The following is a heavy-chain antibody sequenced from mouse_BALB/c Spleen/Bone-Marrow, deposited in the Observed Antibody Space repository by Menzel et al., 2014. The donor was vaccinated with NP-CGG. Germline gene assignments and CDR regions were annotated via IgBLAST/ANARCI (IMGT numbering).Heavy chain of an antibody. CDR3: ARIENYGNYYCDY. D-gene: IGHD2-1*01. Sequence: QVTLKVCGPGILQPSQTLSLPCSFSGFSLSTSGMGVGWIRQPSGKGLEWLAHIWWDDDKRYNPALKSRLTISKDTSSNQVFLKIASVDTADTATYYCARIENYGNYYCDYWGQGTTLTVSS. CDR1: GFSLSTSGMG. V-gene: IGHV8-8*01. CDR2: IWWDDDK. J-gene: IGHJ2*01.